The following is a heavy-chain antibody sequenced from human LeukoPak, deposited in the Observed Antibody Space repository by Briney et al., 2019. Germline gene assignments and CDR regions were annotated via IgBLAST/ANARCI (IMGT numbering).Heavy chain of an antibody. Sequence: GGSLRLSCAASGFTFSGSAMHWVRQASGKGLEWVGRIRSKANSYATAYAASVKGRFTISRDDSKNTAYLQMNSLKTEDTAVYYCTRPGGPQGAFDIWGQGTMVTVSS. CDR2: IRSKANSYAT. CDR1: GFTFSGSA. J-gene: IGHJ3*02. CDR3: TRPGGPQGAFDI. V-gene: IGHV3-73*01. D-gene: IGHD1-26*01.